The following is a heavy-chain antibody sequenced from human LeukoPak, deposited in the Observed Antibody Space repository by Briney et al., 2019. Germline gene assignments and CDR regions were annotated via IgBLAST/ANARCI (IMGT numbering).Heavy chain of an antibody. CDR3: ARPYYYDSSGYRNWYFDL. Sequence: SVKVSCKASGGTFSSYAISWVRQAPGQGLERMGGIIPIFGTANYAQKFQGRVTITADESTSTVYMELSSLRSEDTAVYYCARPYYYDSSGYRNWYFDLWGRGTLVTVSS. J-gene: IGHJ2*01. CDR2: IIPIFGTA. D-gene: IGHD3-22*01. CDR1: GGTFSSYA. V-gene: IGHV1-69*13.